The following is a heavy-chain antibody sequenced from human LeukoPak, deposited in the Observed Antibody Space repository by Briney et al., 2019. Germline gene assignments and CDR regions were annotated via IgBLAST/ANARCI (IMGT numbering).Heavy chain of an antibody. CDR1: GYTFTSYG. V-gene: IGHV1-18*01. J-gene: IGHJ4*02. Sequence: ASVKVSCKASGYTFTSYGISWVRQAPGQGLEWMGWISAYNGNTNYAQKLQGRVTMTTDTSTSTAYMELRSLRPDDTAVYYCARGAEVDYYDSFVDSIYYFDYWGQGTLVTVSS. D-gene: IGHD3-22*01. CDR3: ARGAEVDYYDSFVDSIYYFDY. CDR2: ISAYNGNT.